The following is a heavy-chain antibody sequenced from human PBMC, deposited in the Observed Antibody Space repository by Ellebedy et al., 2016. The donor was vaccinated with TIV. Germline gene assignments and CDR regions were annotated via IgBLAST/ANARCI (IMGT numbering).Heavy chain of an antibody. CDR2: FSYSGDT. Sequence: MPSETLSLTCTVSGGSLNSYFWSWIRQPPGKGLEWIGYFSYSGDTHYNPSLKSRVTISVATSKNQFSLQLSSVTAADTAVYYCARDQGYSSSWLTDWGQGALVTVSS. V-gene: IGHV4-59*01. J-gene: IGHJ4*02. CDR1: GGSLNSYF. CDR3: ARDQGYSSSWLTD. D-gene: IGHD6-13*01.